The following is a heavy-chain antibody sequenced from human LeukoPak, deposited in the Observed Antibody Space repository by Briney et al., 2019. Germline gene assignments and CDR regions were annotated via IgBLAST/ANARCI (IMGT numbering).Heavy chain of an antibody. CDR1: GGSFSSYY. V-gene: IGHV4-59*01. CDR3: ARAHSGYLGNGYYFDY. D-gene: IGHD3-22*01. J-gene: IGHJ4*02. Sequence: PSETLSLTCTVSGGSFSSYYWSWIRQPPGKGLEWIGYIYYSGSTNYNRSLKSRVTISVDTSKNQFSLKLSSVTAADTAVYYCARAHSGYLGNGYYFDYWGQGTLVTVSS. CDR2: IYYSGST.